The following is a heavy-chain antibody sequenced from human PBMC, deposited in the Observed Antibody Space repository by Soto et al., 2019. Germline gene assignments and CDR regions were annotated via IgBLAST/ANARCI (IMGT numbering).Heavy chain of an antibody. Sequence: SQTLSLTCAVYGGSFSGYYWSWIRQPPGKGLEWIGEINHSGSTNYNPSLKSRVTISVDTSKNQFSPKLSSVTAADTAVYYCARPDTGMDVWGKGTTVTVSS. D-gene: IGHD5-18*01. CDR1: GGSFSGYY. V-gene: IGHV4-34*01. CDR2: INHSGST. CDR3: ARPDTGMDV. J-gene: IGHJ6*03.